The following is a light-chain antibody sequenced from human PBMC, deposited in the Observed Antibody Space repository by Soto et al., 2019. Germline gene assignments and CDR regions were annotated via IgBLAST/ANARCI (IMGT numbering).Light chain of an antibody. J-gene: IGLJ1*01. V-gene: IGLV2-23*02. Sequence: QSALTQPASVSGSPGQSITISCTGTSSDVGSYNLVSWYQQHPGKAPKLMLYEVSKRPSGVSNRFSGSKSGNTASLTISGLQAEDEADYYCCSYASSSSYVFGTGTKLTVL. CDR2: EVS. CDR1: SSDVGSYNL. CDR3: CSYASSSSYV.